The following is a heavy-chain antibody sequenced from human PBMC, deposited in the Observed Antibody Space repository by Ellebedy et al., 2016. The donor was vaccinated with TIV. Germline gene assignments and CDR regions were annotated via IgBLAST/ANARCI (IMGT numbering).Heavy chain of an antibody. Sequence: PGGSLRLSCAVSGFTFSRYGFHWVRQAPGEGLAWVAAISHDGKDTFYAASVKGRFTISRDNSMKTVNVEMNSLRPEDTAVHFCATDYIGNSGAYDTWGQGTLVIVSS. D-gene: IGHD4-23*01. J-gene: IGHJ3*01. CDR3: ATDYIGNSGAYDT. CDR2: ISHDGKDT. CDR1: GFTFSRYG. V-gene: IGHV3-30*03.